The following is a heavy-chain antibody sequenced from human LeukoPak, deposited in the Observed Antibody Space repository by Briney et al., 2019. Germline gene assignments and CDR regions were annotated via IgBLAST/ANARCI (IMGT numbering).Heavy chain of an antibody. CDR1: GGSLRCYS. Sequence: TPSETLSLTCCVSGGSLRCYSWSWIRQPPAKGLEWIGYIHYNGSPNYNPSLKSRVTISVDTSKNQFSLKLSSVTAADTAVFYCARGGVTIFGVATPTNWFDPWGQGTLVTVS. J-gene: IGHJ5*02. CDR3: ARGGVTIFGVATPTNWFDP. V-gene: IGHV4-59*01. CDR2: IHYNGSP. D-gene: IGHD3-3*01.